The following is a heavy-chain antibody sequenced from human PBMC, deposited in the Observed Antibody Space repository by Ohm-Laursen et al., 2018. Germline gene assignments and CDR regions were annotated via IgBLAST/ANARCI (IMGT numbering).Heavy chain of an antibody. CDR2: IKSKTDGGTT. CDR3: ARGWDYYDSSGYYYEYLDY. CDR1: GFTFSNAW. Sequence: SLRLSCSASGFTFSNAWMSWVRQAPGKGLEWVGRIKSKTDGGTTDYAAPVKGRFTISRDDSKNTLYLQMNSLRAEDTAVYYCARGWDYYDSSGYYYEYLDYWGQGTLVTVSS. D-gene: IGHD3-22*01. V-gene: IGHV3-15*01. J-gene: IGHJ4*02.